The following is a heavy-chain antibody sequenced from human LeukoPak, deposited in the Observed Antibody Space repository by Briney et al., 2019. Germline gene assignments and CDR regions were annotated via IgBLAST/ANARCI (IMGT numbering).Heavy chain of an antibody. J-gene: IGHJ5*02. CDR2: IYYSGST. CDR1: GGSISSRRYY. Sequence: SQTLSLTCTVSGGSISSRRYYWSWIRQHPGKGLEWIGYIYYSGSTYYNPSLKSRVTIPVDTSKNQFSLKLSSVTAADKAVYYCARLLYDWFDPWGQGTLVTVSS. V-gene: IGHV4-31*03. D-gene: IGHD2-8*01. CDR3: ARLLYDWFDP.